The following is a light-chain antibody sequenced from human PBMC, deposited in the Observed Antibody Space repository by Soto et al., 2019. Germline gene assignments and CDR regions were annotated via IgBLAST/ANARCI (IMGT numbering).Light chain of an antibody. CDR3: HQSGTSPFT. J-gene: IGKJ3*01. Sequence: DIQMTQSPSSLSASVGDRVTITCRASQSISSYLNWYQQKPGKAPKLLIYVASSRATGIPDRFSGSGSGTDFTLTISRLEPEDFAIYYCHQSGTSPFTFGPGTKVDIK. V-gene: IGKV1-39*01. CDR1: QSISSY. CDR2: VAS.